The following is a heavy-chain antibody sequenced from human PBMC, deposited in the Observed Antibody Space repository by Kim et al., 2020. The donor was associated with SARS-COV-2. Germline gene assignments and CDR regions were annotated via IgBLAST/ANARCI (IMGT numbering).Heavy chain of an antibody. CDR2: GSNK. Sequence: GSNKSYANSGKGRFTISRDNSKNTLYLQMNSLRTEDTAVYYCASLHDAFDIWGQGTMVTVSS. CDR3: ASLHDAFDI. V-gene: IGHV3-30*02. J-gene: IGHJ3*02.